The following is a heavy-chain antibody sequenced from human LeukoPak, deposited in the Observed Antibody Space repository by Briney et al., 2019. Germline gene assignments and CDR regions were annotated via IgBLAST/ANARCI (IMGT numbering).Heavy chain of an antibody. V-gene: IGHV3-74*01. Sequence: GGSRKLSCEASGFSFSSSWMHWVRQAPGTGLVWVSRINSDGSTTNYADSVKGRFTISRDNAMSTLYLQMNSLRAEDTAVYYCARDFGPYGMDVWGQGTTVTVSS. D-gene: IGHD3-16*01. CDR1: GFSFSSSW. CDR3: ARDFGPYGMDV. J-gene: IGHJ6*02. CDR2: INSDGSTT.